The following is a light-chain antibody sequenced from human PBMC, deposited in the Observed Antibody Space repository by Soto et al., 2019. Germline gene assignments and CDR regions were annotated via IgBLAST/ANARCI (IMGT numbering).Light chain of an antibody. CDR2: AAT. V-gene: IGKV1-39*01. Sequence: DIQMTQSPSSLSASVGDRVIITCRASQSISHYLNWYRQKPGKAPELLIYAATSLKSGVPSRFSGSGSGTDFTLTISSLQPEDFATYYCQQSYSTFFTFGPGTKVDVK. CDR1: QSISHY. CDR3: QQSYSTFFT. J-gene: IGKJ3*01.